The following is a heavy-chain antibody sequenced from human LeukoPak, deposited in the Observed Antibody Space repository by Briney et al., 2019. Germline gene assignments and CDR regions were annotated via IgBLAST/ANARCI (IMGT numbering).Heavy chain of an antibody. J-gene: IGHJ3*02. Sequence: ASVKVSCKASGYTFTRYAMNWVRQAPGQGLEWMGWINTNTGNPTYAQGFTGRFVFSLDTSVSTAYLQISSLKAEDTAVYYCARSRFGVVNIGDAFDIWGQGTMVTVSA. CDR3: ARSRFGVVNIGDAFDI. CDR2: INTNTGNP. CDR1: GYTFTRYA. V-gene: IGHV7-4-1*02. D-gene: IGHD3-3*01.